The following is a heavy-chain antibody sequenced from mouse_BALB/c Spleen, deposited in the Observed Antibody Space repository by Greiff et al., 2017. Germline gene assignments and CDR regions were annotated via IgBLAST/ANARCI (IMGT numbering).Heavy chain of an antibody. D-gene: IGHD1-1*01. V-gene: IGHV10-1*02. CDR2: IRSKSNNYAT. Sequence: EVKVVESGGGLVQPKGSLNLSCAASGFTFNTYAMNWVRQAPGKGLEWVARIRSKSNNYATYYADSVKDRFTISRDDSQSMLYLQMNNLKTEDTAMYYCVRGYGSSYGNCAMDYWGQGTSVTVSS. CDR1: GFTFNTYA. J-gene: IGHJ4*01. CDR3: VRGYGSSYGNCAMDY.